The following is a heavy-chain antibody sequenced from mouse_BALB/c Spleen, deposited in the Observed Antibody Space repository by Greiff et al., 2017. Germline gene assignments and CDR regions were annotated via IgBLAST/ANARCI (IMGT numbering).Heavy chain of an antibody. V-gene: IGHV5-17*02. CDR2: ISSGSSTI. J-gene: IGHJ2*01. Sequence: DVHLVESGGGLVQPGGSRKLSCAASGFTFSSFGMHWVRQAPEKGLEWVAYISSGSSTIYYADTVKGRFTISRDNPKNTLFLQMTSLRSEDTAMYYCAREGYYGYPFDYWGQGTTLTVSS. CDR3: AREGYYGYPFDY. D-gene: IGHD1-2*01. CDR1: GFTFSSFG.